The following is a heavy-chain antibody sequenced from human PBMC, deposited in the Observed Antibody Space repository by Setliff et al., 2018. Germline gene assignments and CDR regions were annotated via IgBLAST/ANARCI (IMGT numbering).Heavy chain of an antibody. J-gene: IGHJ3*02. V-gene: IGHV4-34*01. CDR3: ARGGSSGWYGGAFDM. CDR2: ISHSGST. CDR1: GGSFSGYH. Sequence: PSETLSLTCAVYGGSFSGYHWSWIRQPPGKGLEWIGEISHSGSTYYNPSLKSRVTMSVDTSKNHFSLKLTSVTAAETALYYCARGGSSGWYGGAFDMWGQGTKVTVSS. D-gene: IGHD6-19*01.